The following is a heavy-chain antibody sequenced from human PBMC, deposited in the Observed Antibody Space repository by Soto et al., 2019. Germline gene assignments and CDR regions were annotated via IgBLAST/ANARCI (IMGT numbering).Heavy chain of an antibody. V-gene: IGHV3-53*04. CDR1: GFTVSNNY. J-gene: IGHJ4*02. D-gene: IGHD3-10*01. CDR2: IYSGGST. Sequence: EVPLVESGGGLVQPGGSLRLSCAASGFTVSNNYMSWVRQAPGKGLEWVSVIYSGGSTYYADSVKGRFTISRHNSKNTLYLQMNSLRAEDTAVYYCARLTSGNYFDCWGQGTLVTVSS. CDR3: ARLTSGNYFDC.